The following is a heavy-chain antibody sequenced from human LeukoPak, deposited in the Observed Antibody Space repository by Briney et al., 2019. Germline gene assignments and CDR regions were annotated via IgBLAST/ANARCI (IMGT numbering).Heavy chain of an antibody. CDR2: IWFDGSQI. D-gene: IGHD2-15*01. Sequence: PGRSLRLSCAASGFSFSSHGMHWVRQAPGKGLEWVALIWFDGSQIYYSDSVKGRFTISRDNSKNTLYLQMNSLSAEDTAMYYCARTPIHCSGGSCYSFDYWGQGTLVTVSS. CDR3: ARTPIHCSGGSCYSFDY. CDR1: GFSFSSHG. V-gene: IGHV3-33*01. J-gene: IGHJ4*02.